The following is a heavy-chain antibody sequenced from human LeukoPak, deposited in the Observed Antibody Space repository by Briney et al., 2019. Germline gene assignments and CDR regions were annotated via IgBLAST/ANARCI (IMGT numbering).Heavy chain of an antibody. Sequence: SETLALTCTVSGGSISSYYWSWIRQPPGKGLEWIGYIYYSGSTNYNPSLKSRVTISVDTSKNQFSLKLSSVTAADTAVYYCAREMGGSPYFDYWGQGTLVTVSS. CDR3: AREMGGSPYFDY. CDR1: GGSISSYY. D-gene: IGHD1-26*01. CDR2: IYYSGST. V-gene: IGHV4-59*01. J-gene: IGHJ4*02.